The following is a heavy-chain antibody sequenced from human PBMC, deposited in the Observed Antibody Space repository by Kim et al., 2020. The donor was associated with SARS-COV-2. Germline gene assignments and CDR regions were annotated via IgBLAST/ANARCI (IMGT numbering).Heavy chain of an antibody. J-gene: IGHJ5*02. Sequence: SLKSRVTISVDPSKTQFSLQLSSVTAADTAVYYCARGYFDWPWGYNWFDPWGRGTLVTVSS. D-gene: IGHD3-9*01. CDR3: ARGYFDWPWGYNWFDP. V-gene: IGHV4-59*09.